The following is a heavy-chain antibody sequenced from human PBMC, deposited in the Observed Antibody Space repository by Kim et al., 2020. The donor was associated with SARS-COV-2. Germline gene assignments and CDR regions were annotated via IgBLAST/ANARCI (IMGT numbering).Heavy chain of an antibody. D-gene: IGHD1-26*01. CDR2: IYYTGST. V-gene: IGHV4-39*01. CDR1: RGSISDHNYY. Sequence: SETLSLTCAVSRGSISDHNYYWGWIRQSPGKGLEWIGSIYYTGSTYYNPSLKSRVTISVDTSKNQFSLRLRSVTAADTAVYYCARHASGTYFDYWGQGTLVTVSS. J-gene: IGHJ4*02. CDR3: ARHASGTYFDY.